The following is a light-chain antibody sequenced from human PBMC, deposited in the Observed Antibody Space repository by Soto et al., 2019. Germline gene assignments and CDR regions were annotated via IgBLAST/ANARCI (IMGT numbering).Light chain of an antibody. V-gene: IGLV2-14*01. CDR3: SSYTSSSTLVV. J-gene: IGLJ2*01. CDR2: DVS. CDR1: SSDGGGYNY. Sequence: QSALTQPASVSGSPGQSITISCTGTSSDGGGYNYVSWYQQHPGKAPKLMIYDVSNRPSGVSNRFSGSKSGNTASLTISGLQAEDAADYYCSSYTSSSTLVVFGGGTKLTVL.